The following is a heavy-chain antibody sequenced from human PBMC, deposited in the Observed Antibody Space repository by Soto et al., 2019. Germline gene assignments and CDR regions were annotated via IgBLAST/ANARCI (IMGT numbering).Heavy chain of an antibody. D-gene: IGHD2-21*02. CDR1: GGSISSGGYY. V-gene: IGHV4-31*03. Sequence: QVQLQESGPGLVKPSQTLSLTCTVSGGSISSGGYYWSWIRQHPGKGLEWIGYIYYSGSTYYNPSLKSRVTISVDTSKNQFALKLSSVTAADKAVYYCARDTCGDCFSFDYWGQGTLVTVSS. J-gene: IGHJ4*02. CDR3: ARDTCGDCFSFDY. CDR2: IYYSGST.